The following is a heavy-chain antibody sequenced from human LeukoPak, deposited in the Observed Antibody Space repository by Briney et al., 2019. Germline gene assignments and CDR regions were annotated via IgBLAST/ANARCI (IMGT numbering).Heavy chain of an antibody. V-gene: IGHV4-38-2*01. CDR3: ARSQYQLLSVAFDI. CDR1: GYSISSGYY. J-gene: IGHJ3*02. D-gene: IGHD2-2*01. Sequence: SETLSLTCAVCGYSISSGYYGGWVRQPPGKGLEWIGSIYHSGSTYYNPSLKSRVTISVDTSKNQFSLKLSSVTAADTAVYYCARSQYQLLSVAFDIWGQGTMVTVSS. CDR2: IYHSGST.